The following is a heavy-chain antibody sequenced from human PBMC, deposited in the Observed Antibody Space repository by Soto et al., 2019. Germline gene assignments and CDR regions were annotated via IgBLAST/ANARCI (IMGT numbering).Heavy chain of an antibody. CDR3: AKVRDGDLLRPPDY. V-gene: IGHV3-23*01. CDR1: GFTFSSYA. D-gene: IGHD7-27*01. J-gene: IGHJ4*02. CDR2: ISGSGGST. Sequence: EVQLLESGGGLVQPGGSLRLSCAASGFTFSSYAMSWVRQAPWKGLEWVSAISGSGGSTYYADSVKGRFTISRDNSKNTLYLQMNSLRAEDTAVYYCAKVRDGDLLRPPDYWGQGTLVTVSS.